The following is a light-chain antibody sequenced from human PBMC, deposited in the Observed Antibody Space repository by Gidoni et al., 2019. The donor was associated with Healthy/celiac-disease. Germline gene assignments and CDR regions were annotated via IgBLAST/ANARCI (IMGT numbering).Light chain of an antibody. CDR1: TGAVTSGDY. Sequence: QTAGTQEPSLTVSPGGTATLTCASSTGAVTSGDYQNRLQQKPGQAPRARIYSTSNKHSWTPVRFSGSILGGGASLTLSGVQHEDEAEYCSLLYYGGAQVFDGGTKLSVL. CDR3: LLYYGGAQV. V-gene: IGLV7-43*01. CDR2: STS. J-gene: IGLJ2*01.